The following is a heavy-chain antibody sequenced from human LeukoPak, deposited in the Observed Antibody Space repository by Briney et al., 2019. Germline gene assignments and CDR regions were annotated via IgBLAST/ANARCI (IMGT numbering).Heavy chain of an antibody. CDR1: GGTFSSYT. D-gene: IGHD3-3*01. J-gene: IGHJ1*01. CDR2: IIPILGIA. Sequence: ASVKVSCKASGGTFSSYTISWVRQAPGQGLEWMGRIIPILGIANYAQKFQGRVTITADKSTSTAYMELSSLRSEDTAVYYCATLYYDFWSGYQNAEYFQHWGQGTLVTVSS. V-gene: IGHV1-69*02. CDR3: ATLYYDFWSGYQNAEYFQH.